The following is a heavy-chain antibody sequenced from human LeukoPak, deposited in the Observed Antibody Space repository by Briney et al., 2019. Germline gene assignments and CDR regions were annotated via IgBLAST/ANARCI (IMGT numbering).Heavy chain of an antibody. Sequence: GGSLRLSCAASGFTFDDYAMHWVRQPPGKGLEWLSIISWDSGYIGYADSVKGRFTVSRDNAENSVYLQMNSLRPEDTAFYFCAKVRGTYSSGFFFDSWGQGTLVTVSS. V-gene: IGHV3-9*01. CDR3: AKVRGTYSSGFFFDS. CDR2: ISWDSGYI. J-gene: IGHJ4*02. D-gene: IGHD6-19*01. CDR1: GFTFDDYA.